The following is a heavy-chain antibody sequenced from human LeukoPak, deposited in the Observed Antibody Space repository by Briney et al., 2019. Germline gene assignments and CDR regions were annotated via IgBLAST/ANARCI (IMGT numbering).Heavy chain of an antibody. Sequence: GGPLRLSCAASGFTFSSYWMSWVRQAPGKGLEWVANIKQDGSEKYYVDSVKGRFTISRDNAKNSLYLQMNSLRAEDTAVYYCARALTPLRDSSAYLYLGYWGQGTLVTVSS. CDR3: ARALTPLRDSSAYLYLGY. D-gene: IGHD3-22*01. V-gene: IGHV3-7*01. CDR2: IKQDGSEK. CDR1: GFTFSSYW. J-gene: IGHJ4*02.